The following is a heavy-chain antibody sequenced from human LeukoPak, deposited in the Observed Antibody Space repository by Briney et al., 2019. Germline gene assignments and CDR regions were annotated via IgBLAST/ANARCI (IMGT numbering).Heavy chain of an antibody. V-gene: IGHV3-23*01. CDR1: GLTFSDYA. Sequence: GGSLRLSCAASGLTFSDYAMSWVRQAPGKGLEWVSTASYYVGKQHHADSVRGRFTVSTDKSTNTVSLRMSSLRVEDTGIYYCATAGIVGDGAGFLCEYWGQGTLVTVSS. CDR2: ASYYVGKQ. D-gene: IGHD1-1*01. CDR3: ATAGIVGDGAGFLCEY. J-gene: IGHJ4*02.